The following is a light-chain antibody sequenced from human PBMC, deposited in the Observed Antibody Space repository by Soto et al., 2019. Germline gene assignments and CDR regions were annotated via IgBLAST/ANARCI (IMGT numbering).Light chain of an antibody. Sequence: QSVLTQTPSVSGAPGQKITMSCTGSSSNIGAGYDVHWYQQVPGAAPRLLIYADNNRPSGVPDRFSASKSGTSASLAITGLQGEDEANYYCQSYDTSQSGVIFGAGTKVTVL. J-gene: IGLJ2*01. V-gene: IGLV1-40*01. CDR1: SSNIGAGYD. CDR3: QSYDTSQSGVI. CDR2: ADN.